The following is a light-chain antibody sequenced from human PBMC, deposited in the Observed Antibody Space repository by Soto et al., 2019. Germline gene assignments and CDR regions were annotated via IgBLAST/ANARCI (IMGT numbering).Light chain of an antibody. CDR3: QQYGTSLWT. CDR2: GAS. CDR1: QSLSSNY. V-gene: IGKV3-20*01. J-gene: IGKJ1*01. Sequence: EIVLTQSPGTLSLSPGERVTLSCRASQSLSSNYLAWYQQKPGQAPRLLIYGASSRATGIPDRFSGSGSGTDFTLTISRLEPEDFAVYYCQQYGTSLWTFGHGTKVEIK.